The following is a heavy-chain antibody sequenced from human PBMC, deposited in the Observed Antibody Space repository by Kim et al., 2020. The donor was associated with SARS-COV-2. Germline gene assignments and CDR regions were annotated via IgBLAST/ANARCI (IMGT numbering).Heavy chain of an antibody. CDR2: IYYNGST. J-gene: IGHJ5*02. Sequence: PGKGLEWIGYIYYNGSTNYNPSLKSRVTISVDTSKNQFSLKLSSVTAADTTVYYCARGITFGGVIVIRRAWFDPWGQGTLVTVSS. V-gene: IGHV4-59*01. D-gene: IGHD3-16*02. CDR3: ARGITFGGVIVIRRAWFDP.